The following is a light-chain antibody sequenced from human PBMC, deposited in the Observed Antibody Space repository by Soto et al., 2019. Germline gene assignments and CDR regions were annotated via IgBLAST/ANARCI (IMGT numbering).Light chain of an antibody. CDR1: QDISNY. J-gene: IGKJ4*01. Sequence: DIQMTQSPSSLSASVGDRVTITCQASQDISNYLNWYQQKPGKAPKLLNYDASNLETGVPSRFSGSGSGTDFTYTISSLQPEDIATYYCQQYDNLPLTFGGATKVDIK. CDR3: QQYDNLPLT. V-gene: IGKV1-33*01. CDR2: DAS.